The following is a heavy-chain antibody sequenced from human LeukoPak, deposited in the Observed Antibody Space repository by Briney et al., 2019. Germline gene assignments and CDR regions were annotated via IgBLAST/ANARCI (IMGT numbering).Heavy chain of an antibody. D-gene: IGHD6-25*01. Sequence: PSQTLSLTCTVSGGSISSGDYYWSWIRQPPGKGLEWIGYIYYSGSTYYNPSPKSRVTISVDTSKNQFSLKLSSVTAADTAVYYCAGAGQRLLLKYWGQGTLVTVSS. CDR3: AGAGQRLLLKY. V-gene: IGHV4-30-4*08. J-gene: IGHJ4*02. CDR2: IYYSGST. CDR1: GGSISSGDYY.